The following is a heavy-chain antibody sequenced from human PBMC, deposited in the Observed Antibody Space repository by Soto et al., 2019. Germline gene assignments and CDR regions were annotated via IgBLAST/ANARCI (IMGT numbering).Heavy chain of an antibody. CDR2: INPNTGHT. J-gene: IGHJ4*02. D-gene: IGHD3-9*01. CDR1: GYIFTNYD. Sequence: QVQLVQSGAEVGKPGSSVKVSCKASGYIFTNYDINWVRQAAGQGLEWVGWINPNTGHTSYAQKFQGRVTMTRKNSISTAYMDSTSLISDDAAVYYCATDWEEGFCFDLWGQAAAVTVSS. CDR3: ATDWEEGFCFDL. V-gene: IGHV1-8*01.